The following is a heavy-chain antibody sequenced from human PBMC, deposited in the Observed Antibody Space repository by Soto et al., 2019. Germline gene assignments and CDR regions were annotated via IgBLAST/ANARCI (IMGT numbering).Heavy chain of an antibody. D-gene: IGHD1-26*01. CDR3: ARRGRDGSPEPDAFDI. Sequence: SETLSLTCTVSGGSISSSSYYWGWIRQPPGKGLEWIGSIYYSGSTYYNPSLKSRVTISVDTSKNQFSLKLSSVTAADTAVYYCARRGRDGSPEPDAFDIWGQGTMVTVSS. V-gene: IGHV4-39*01. J-gene: IGHJ3*02. CDR1: GGSISSSSYY. CDR2: IYYSGST.